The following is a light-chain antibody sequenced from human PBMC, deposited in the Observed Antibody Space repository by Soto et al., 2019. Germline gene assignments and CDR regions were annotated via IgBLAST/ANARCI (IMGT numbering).Light chain of an antibody. Sequence: EIVLTQSPATLSVSPGERATLSCRASQSVNIYLAWYQHKPGQAPRLLIYYMSKRATGIPARFSGSGSGTDFTLTISRLEPEDFAVYYCQQRSNWPPLTFGQGTRLEIK. J-gene: IGKJ5*01. CDR3: QQRSNWPPLT. CDR2: YMS. CDR1: QSVNIY. V-gene: IGKV3-11*01.